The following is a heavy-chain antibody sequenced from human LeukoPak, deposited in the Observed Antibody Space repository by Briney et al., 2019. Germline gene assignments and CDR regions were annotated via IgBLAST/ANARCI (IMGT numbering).Heavy chain of an antibody. CDR3: ARGSREMATIFDY. CDR1: GGSISGYC. J-gene: IGHJ4*02. Sequence: NPSETLSLTCNVSGGSISGYCWSWIRQPAGKGLEWIGHIFASGSTNYNPSLRSRLTMSVDTSKNQFSLKLTSVTAADTAVYYCARGSREMATIFDYWGQGTLVTVSS. CDR2: IFASGST. V-gene: IGHV4-4*07. D-gene: IGHD5-24*01.